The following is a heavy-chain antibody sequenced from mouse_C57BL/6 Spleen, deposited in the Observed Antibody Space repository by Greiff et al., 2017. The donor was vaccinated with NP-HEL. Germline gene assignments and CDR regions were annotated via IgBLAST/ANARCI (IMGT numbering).Heavy chain of an antibody. D-gene: IGHD2-5*01. J-gene: IGHJ3*01. V-gene: IGHV3-6*01. CDR3: ARSAYYSNWAWFAY. CDR2: ISYDGSN. CDR1: GYSITSGYY. Sequence: DVKLQESGPGLVKPSQSLSLTCSVTGYSITSGYYWNWIRQFPGNKLEWMGYISYDGSNNYNPSLKNRISITRDTSKNQFFLKLNSVTTEDTATYYCARSAYYSNWAWFAYWGQGTLVTVSA.